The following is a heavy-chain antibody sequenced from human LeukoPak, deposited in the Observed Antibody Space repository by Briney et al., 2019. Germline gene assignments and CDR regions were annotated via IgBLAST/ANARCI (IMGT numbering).Heavy chain of an antibody. D-gene: IGHD1-26*01. CDR2: ISSSGTTV. J-gene: IGHJ4*02. V-gene: IGHV3-48*01. CDR3: AKDGGTHFDH. Sequence: GGSLRLSCAASGFTFRTSGMNWVRQAPGKGLEWVSYISSSGTTVSYAQSVKGRFTITRDNAQNSLTLHMNTLRADDTAVYYGAKDGGTHFDHSGQGTLVTVSS. CDR1: GFTFRTSG.